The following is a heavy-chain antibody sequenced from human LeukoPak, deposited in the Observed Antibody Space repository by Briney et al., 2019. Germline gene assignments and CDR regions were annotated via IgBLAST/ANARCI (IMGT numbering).Heavy chain of an antibody. CDR3: AKYEGGTMFAY. CDR2: INYSGRT. J-gene: IGHJ4*02. D-gene: IGHD1-26*01. Sequence: SETLSLTCTVSGGSMISSHYWGWIRQPPGKGLEWIGSINYSGRTDYNPSLKSRVTISGDTSKNQFSLKLSSVTAADSAVYYCAKYEGGTMFAYWGQGTPVIVSS. CDR1: GGSMISSHY. V-gene: IGHV4-39*01.